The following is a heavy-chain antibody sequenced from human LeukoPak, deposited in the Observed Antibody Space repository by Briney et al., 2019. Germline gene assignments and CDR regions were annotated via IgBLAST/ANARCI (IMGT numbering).Heavy chain of an antibody. D-gene: IGHD3-9*01. CDR1: GYTFTSYG. J-gene: IGHJ6*03. CDR3: ARVVLRYFDWSHYYMDV. V-gene: IGHV1-18*01. CDR2: ISAYNGNT. Sequence: ASVKVSCKASGYTFTSYGISWVRQAPGQGLEWMGWISAYNGNTNYAQKFQGRVTITADESTSTAYMELSSLRSEDTAVYYCARVVLRYFDWSHYYMDVWGKGTTVTISS.